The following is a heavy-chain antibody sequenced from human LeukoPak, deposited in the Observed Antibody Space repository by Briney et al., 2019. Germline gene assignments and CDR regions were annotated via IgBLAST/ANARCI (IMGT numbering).Heavy chain of an antibody. D-gene: IGHD3-3*01. CDR2: IIPIFGTA. V-gene: IGHV1-69*13. Sequence: SVKVSCKASGGTFSSYAISWVRQAPGQGLEWMGGIIPIFGTANYAQKFQGRVTITADESTSTAYMELSSLRSEDAAVYYCARDGGFWSGYSYYFDYWGQGTLVTVSS. CDR1: GGTFSSYA. J-gene: IGHJ4*02. CDR3: ARDGGFWSGYSYYFDY.